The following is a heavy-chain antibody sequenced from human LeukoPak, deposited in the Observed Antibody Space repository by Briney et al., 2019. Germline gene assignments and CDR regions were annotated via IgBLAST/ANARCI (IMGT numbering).Heavy chain of an antibody. V-gene: IGHV4-34*01. CDR2: INHSGST. CDR3: ARVRTAAGIDGWFDP. J-gene: IGHJ5*02. CDR1: GGSFSGYY. Sequence: PSETLSLTCAVYGGSFSGYYWSWIRQPPGKGLEWIGEINHSGSTNYNPSLKSRVTISVDTSKNQFSLKLSSVTAADTAVYYCARVRTAAGIDGWFDPWGQGTLVTVSS. D-gene: IGHD6-13*01.